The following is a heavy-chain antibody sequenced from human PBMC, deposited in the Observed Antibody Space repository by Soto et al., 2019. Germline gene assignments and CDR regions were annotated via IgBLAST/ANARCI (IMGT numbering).Heavy chain of an antibody. V-gene: IGHV4-59*01. CDR3: ARDMNDYFDY. CDR2: IYYSGST. D-gene: IGHD1-1*01. J-gene: IGHJ4*02. CDR1: GGSISSYY. Sequence: PSETLSLTCTVSGGSISSYYWSWIRQPPGKGLEWIGYIYYSGSTNYNPSLKSRVTISVDTSKNQFSLKLSSVTAADTAVYYCARDMNDYFDYWSQGTLVTVSS.